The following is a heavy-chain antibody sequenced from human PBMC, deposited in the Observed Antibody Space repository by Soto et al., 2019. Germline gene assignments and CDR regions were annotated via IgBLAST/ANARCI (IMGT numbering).Heavy chain of an antibody. J-gene: IGHJ5*02. CDR2: ISGGGDST. D-gene: IGHD5-12*01. CDR3: SKWDGYGDQ. V-gene: IGHV3-23*01. Sequence: EVQLLESGGGLVQPGGSLRLSCAASGFTFSTNSITWVRQAPGKGLEWVCGISGGGDSTHYADSVKGRFTISRDNSKNMVSLPMNSLTADDTAVYFCSKWDGYGDQWGPGKLVTVSS. CDR1: GFTFSTNS.